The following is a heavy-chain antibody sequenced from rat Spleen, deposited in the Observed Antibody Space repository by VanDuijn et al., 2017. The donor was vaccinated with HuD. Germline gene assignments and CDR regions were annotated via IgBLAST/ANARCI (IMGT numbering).Heavy chain of an antibody. CDR2: IRYDGNNT. CDR3: ARQWDY. J-gene: IGHJ2*01. CDR1: GFTFSNYG. V-gene: IGHV5-29*01. Sequence: EVQLVESGGGLVQPGRSLKLSCAASGFTFSNYGMAWVRQAPTKGLEWVATIRYDGNNTYYGDSVKGRFTISRDNAESTLSLQMDSLRSEDSATYYCARQWDYWGQGVMVTVSS.